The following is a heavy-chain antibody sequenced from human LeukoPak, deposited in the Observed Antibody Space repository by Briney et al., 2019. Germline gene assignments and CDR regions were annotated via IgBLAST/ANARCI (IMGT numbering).Heavy chain of an antibody. Sequence: SVKVSCKASGGTFSSYAISWVRQAPGQGLEWMGGIIPIFGTANYAQKFQGRVTITTDESTSTAYMELSSLRSEDTAVYYCARGGNDILTGCLYYFDYWGQGTLVTVSS. CDR3: ARGGNDILTGCLYYFDY. D-gene: IGHD3-9*01. V-gene: IGHV1-69*05. CDR1: GGTFSSYA. J-gene: IGHJ4*02. CDR2: IIPIFGTA.